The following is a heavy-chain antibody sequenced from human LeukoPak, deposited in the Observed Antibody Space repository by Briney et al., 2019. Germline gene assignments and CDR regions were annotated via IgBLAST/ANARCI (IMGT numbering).Heavy chain of an antibody. J-gene: IGHJ4*02. D-gene: IGHD4-23*01. CDR1: GFTFSSYG. V-gene: IGHV3-30*02. CDR2: IRFDGSNK. Sequence: GGSLRLSCAASGFTFSSYGMPWVRQAPGKGLGWVAFIRFDGSNKYYADSVKGRFTISRDNSKNTLYLQMNSLRAEDTAVYYCAKDGTVGGYYFDYWGQGTLVTVSS. CDR3: AKDGTVGGYYFDY.